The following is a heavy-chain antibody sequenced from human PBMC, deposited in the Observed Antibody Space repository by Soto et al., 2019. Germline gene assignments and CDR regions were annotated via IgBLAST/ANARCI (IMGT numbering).Heavy chain of an antibody. J-gene: IGHJ4*02. CDR1: GFTLSDYY. Sequence: PGGSLRLSCAASGFTLSDYYMTWIRQAPGKGLEWVSDISISGTTIHYADSVRGRFTISRDNAKNSLWLQMNTLRAEDTAVYYCAGFRGDGYYNFWGQGTLVTVSS. D-gene: IGHD3-22*01. CDR3: AGFRGDGYYNF. V-gene: IGHV3-11*01. CDR2: ISISGTTI.